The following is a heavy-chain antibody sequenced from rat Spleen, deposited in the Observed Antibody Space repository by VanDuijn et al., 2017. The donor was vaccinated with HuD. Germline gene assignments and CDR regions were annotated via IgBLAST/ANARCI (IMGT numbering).Heavy chain of an antibody. D-gene: IGHD1-2*01. V-gene: IGHV5-29*01. Sequence: EVQLVESGGGLVQPGRSLKLSCAASGFTFSNYYMAWVRQAPTKGLEWVASISYDGTATYYRDSVKGRFTISRDNAKSTLYLQMDSLRSEDTATYYCARADIAAISTDGIWGQGVMVTVSS. CDR3: ARADIAAISTDGI. J-gene: IGHJ2*01. CDR1: GFTFSNYY. CDR2: ISYDGTAT.